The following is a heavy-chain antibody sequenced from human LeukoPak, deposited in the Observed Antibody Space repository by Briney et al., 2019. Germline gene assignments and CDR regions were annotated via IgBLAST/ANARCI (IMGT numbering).Heavy chain of an antibody. J-gene: IGHJ4*02. D-gene: IGHD6-6*01. Sequence: PGGSLRLSCAASGFTFSDYYMSWIRQAPGKGLEWVSYISSSGSTIYYADSVKGRFTIFRDNAKNSLYLQMNSLRAEDTAVYYCARLYSSSSGRFFDYWGQGTLVTVSS. V-gene: IGHV3-11*04. CDR2: ISSSGSTI. CDR3: ARLYSSSSGRFFDY. CDR1: GFTFSDYY.